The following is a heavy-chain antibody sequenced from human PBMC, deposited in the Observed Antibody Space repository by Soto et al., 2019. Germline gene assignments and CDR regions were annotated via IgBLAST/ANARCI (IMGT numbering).Heavy chain of an antibody. CDR2: ISVSGFKK. CDR3: ARNQGVELVPLATVDWFDP. Sequence: PGGSLRLSCAASGFIFENFGMSWVRQSPGKGLEWISSISVSGFKKYYADSVKGRFTISRDNSKSTVYLELNNLSAEDTAVYHCARNQGVELVPLATVDWFDPWGQGSVVTVYS. CDR1: GFIFENFG. D-gene: IGHD1-26*01. J-gene: IGHJ5*02. V-gene: IGHV3-23*01.